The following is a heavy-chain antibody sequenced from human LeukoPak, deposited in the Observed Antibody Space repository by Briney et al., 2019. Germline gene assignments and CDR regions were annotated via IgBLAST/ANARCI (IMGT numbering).Heavy chain of an antibody. V-gene: IGHV4-34*01. Sequence: SETLSLTCAVYGGSFSVYSWTWLRQPPGKGLEWIGEIDRSGSTNYNPSLKSRLTISVDASKNQFSLKLTSVTAADTAVYYCARGSATGLAYWGQGTLVTVS. D-gene: IGHD1-1*01. J-gene: IGHJ4*02. CDR2: IDRSGST. CDR3: ARGSATGLAY. CDR1: GGSFSVYS.